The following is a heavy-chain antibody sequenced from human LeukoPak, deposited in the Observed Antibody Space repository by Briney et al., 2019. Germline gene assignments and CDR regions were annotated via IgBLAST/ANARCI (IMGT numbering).Heavy chain of an antibody. CDR3: ARLRPRTNYDFSSGYYAFDY. D-gene: IGHD3-3*01. V-gene: IGHV4-4*09. CDR1: GASMTNYL. CDR2: VYSGAY. J-gene: IGHJ4*02. Sequence: KPSETLSLTCTVSGASMTNYLWGWIRQPPGKGVQWIGYVYSGAYYYNPSLVSRLTVSVDTAKNQFSLGLRSVTAADTAVYYCARLRPRTNYDFSSGYYAFDYWGQGTLVTVSS.